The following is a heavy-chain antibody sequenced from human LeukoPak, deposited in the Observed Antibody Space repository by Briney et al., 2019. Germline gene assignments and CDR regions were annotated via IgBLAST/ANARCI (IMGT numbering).Heavy chain of an antibody. D-gene: IGHD6-6*01. CDR1: GYTFTSYG. CDR2: ISAYNGNT. CDR3: ARGYGSSLTGTDAFDI. V-gene: IGHV1-18*01. Sequence: ASVKVSCKASGYTFTSYGISWVRQAPGQGLEWMGWISAYNGNTNYAQKLQGRVTITRNTSISTAYMELSSLRSEDTAVYYCARGYGSSLTGTDAFDIWGQGTMVTVSS. J-gene: IGHJ3*02.